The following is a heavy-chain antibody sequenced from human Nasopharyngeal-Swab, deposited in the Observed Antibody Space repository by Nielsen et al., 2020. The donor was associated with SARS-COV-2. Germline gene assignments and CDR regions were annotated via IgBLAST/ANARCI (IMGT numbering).Heavy chain of an antibody. J-gene: IGHJ4*02. D-gene: IGHD1-26*01. CDR3: ARDIVGATPNFDY. Sequence: GESLKISCAASGFTFSDYYMSWIRQAPGKGLEWVSYISSSGSTIYYADSVKGRFTISRDNAKNSLYLQMNSLRAEDTAVYYCARDIVGATPNFDYWGQETLVTVSS. CDR2: ISSSGSTI. V-gene: IGHV3-11*04. CDR1: GFTFSDYY.